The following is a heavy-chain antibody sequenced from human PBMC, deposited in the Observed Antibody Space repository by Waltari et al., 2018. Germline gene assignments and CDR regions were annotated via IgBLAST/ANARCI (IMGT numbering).Heavy chain of an antibody. J-gene: IGHJ4*02. D-gene: IGHD6-13*01. CDR3: ARHVGSSWYEGGFDY. CDR1: GYSISSGYY. V-gene: IGHV4-38-2*01. CDR2: IYHSVTT. Sequence: QVQLQASGPGLVKPSETLSLTCVVYGYSISSGYYWGWIRQPLGKGLEWLGSIYHSVTTYYNPSLKSRVTISVDTSKNQFSLKLSSVTAADTAVYYCARHVGSSWYEGGFDYWGQGTLVTVSS.